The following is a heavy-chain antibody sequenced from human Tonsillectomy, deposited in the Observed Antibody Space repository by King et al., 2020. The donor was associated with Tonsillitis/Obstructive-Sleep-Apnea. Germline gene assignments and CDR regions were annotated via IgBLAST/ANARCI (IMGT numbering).Heavy chain of an antibody. D-gene: IGHD5-18*01. CDR1: GFTFSSYA. J-gene: IGHJ6*04. CDR3: ARDLILFVIQLWTGQMDV. Sequence: QLVQSGGGVVQPGRSLRLSCAASGFTFSSYAMHWVRQAPGKGLEWVAVISYDGSNKYYADSVKGRFTISRDNSKNTLYLQMNSLRADDTAVYYCARDLILFVIQLWTGQMDVWGKGTTVTVSS. V-gene: IGHV3-30*01. CDR2: ISYDGSNK.